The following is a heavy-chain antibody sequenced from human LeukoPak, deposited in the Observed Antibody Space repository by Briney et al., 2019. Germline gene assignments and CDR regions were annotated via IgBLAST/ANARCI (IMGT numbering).Heavy chain of an antibody. CDR2: ISSSSSTI. J-gene: IGHJ4*02. D-gene: IGHD3-10*01. CDR1: GFSFSSYS. CDR3: ARDERVRGFDY. Sequence: GGSLRLSCAASGFSFSSYSMNWVRQAPGKGLEWVSYISSSSSTIYYADSVKGRFTISRDNAKNSLYLQMNSLRAEDTAVYYCARDERVRGFDYWGQGTLVTVSS. V-gene: IGHV3-48*04.